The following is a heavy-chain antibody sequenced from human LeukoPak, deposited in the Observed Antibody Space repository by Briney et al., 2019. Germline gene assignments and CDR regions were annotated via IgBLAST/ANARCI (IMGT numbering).Heavy chain of an antibody. CDR3: ARDSESGMDY. CDR2: ISSDGGVQ. CDR1: GFTFSNSG. J-gene: IGHJ4*02. V-gene: IGHV3-30*03. D-gene: IGHD5-24*01. Sequence: GGSLRLSCAASGFTFSNSGMHWVRQAPGKGLEWVAVISSDGGVQYYANSVKGRFTISRDKSKNTLYLQMNSLRAEDTAVYYCARDSESGMDYWGQGTLVTVSS.